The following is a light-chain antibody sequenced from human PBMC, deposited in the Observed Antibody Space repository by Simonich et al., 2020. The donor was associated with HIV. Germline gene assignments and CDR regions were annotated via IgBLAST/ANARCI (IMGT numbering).Light chain of an antibody. CDR3: QQSYITLPYT. CDR2: KAS. V-gene: IGKV1-5*03. J-gene: IGKJ2*01. CDR1: QSISSW. Sequence: DIQMTQSPSTLSASVGDRVTITCRASQSISSWLAWYQQKPGKAPKLLIYKASSLESGVPSRFSGSGSGTEFTLTISSLQPDDFATYYCQQSYITLPYTFGQGTKLEIK.